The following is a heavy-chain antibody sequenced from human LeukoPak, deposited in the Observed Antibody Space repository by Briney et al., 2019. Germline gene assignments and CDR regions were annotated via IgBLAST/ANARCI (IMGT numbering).Heavy chain of an antibody. Sequence: PGGSLRLSCAASGFTVSINYMSRARQAPGKGLEWVSVIYSGGNTYYADSVKGRFTISRDNSKNTVYLQMNSLRAEDTAVYYCARGESSSYDYWGQGTLVTVSS. CDR2: IYSGGNT. CDR3: ARGESSSYDY. D-gene: IGHD6-13*01. CDR1: GFTVSINY. V-gene: IGHV3-53*01. J-gene: IGHJ4*02.